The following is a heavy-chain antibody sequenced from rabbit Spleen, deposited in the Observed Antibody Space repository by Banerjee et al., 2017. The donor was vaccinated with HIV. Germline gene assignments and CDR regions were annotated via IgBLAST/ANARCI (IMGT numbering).Heavy chain of an antibody. J-gene: IGHJ6*01. V-gene: IGHV1S45*01. D-gene: IGHD1-1*01. CDR1: GVSFSSSSY. Sequence: QEQLEESGGDLVKPGASLTLTCIASGVSFSSSSYMCWVRPAPGKGLEWIACIDTGSSGFTYFATWAKGRFTCSKTSSTTVTLQMTRLTAADTATYFCARDTSSSFSSYGMDLWGPGTLVTV. CDR2: IDTGSSGFT. CDR3: ARDTSSSFSSYGMDL.